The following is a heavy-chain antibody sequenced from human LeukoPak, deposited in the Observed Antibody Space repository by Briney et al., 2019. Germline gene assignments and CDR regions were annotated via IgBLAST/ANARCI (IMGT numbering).Heavy chain of an antibody. CDR1: GYIFTGYY. CDR2: INPNSGDT. CDR3: ARVRYRLAETYIDY. D-gene: IGHD3-16*01. V-gene: IGHV1-2*02. J-gene: IGHJ4*02. Sequence: ASVKVSCKASGYIFTGYYMHWVRQTPGQGLEWMGWINPNSGDTNYAQKFQGRVTMTRDTSISTAYMELSRLRSDDTAVYYCARVRYRLAETYIDYWGQGTLVTVSS.